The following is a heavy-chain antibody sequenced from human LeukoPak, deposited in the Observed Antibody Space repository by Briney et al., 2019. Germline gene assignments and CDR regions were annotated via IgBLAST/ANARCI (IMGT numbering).Heavy chain of an antibody. J-gene: IGHJ5*02. CDR2: IKQDGTEK. D-gene: IGHD3-22*01. CDR1: GFTFSSYW. Sequence: GGSLRLSCAASGFTFSSYWMSWVRQAPGKGLEWVANIKQDGTEKNYVDSVKGRFTISRDNAKNSLFLQMSSLRAEDTAVYYCARDYFDSSGQNWFDPWGQGTLVTVSS. V-gene: IGHV3-7*01. CDR3: ARDYFDSSGQNWFDP.